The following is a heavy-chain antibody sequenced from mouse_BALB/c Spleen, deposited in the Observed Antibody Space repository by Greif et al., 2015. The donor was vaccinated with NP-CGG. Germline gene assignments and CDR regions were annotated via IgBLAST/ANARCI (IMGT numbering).Heavy chain of an antibody. CDR1: GYTFTDYY. CDR2: IYPGSGNT. CDR3: ARRTGTEAMDY. J-gene: IGHJ4*01. D-gene: IGHD4-1*01. V-gene: IGHV1-84*02. Sequence: VQLQQSGPELVKPGASVKISCKASGYTFTDYYINWVKQKPGKGLEWIGCIYPGSGNTKYNEKFKGKATLTVDTSFSTAYMQPSSLTSEDTAVYFCARRTGTEAMDYWGQGTSVTVSS.